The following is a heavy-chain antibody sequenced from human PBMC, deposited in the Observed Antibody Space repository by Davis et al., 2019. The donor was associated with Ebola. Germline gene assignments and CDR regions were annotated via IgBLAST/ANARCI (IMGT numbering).Heavy chain of an antibody. CDR2: IYSGGST. D-gene: IGHD1-26*01. J-gene: IGHJ6*02. CDR1: GFTFSNYS. CDR3: ASMGYYYYYGMDV. V-gene: IGHV3-53*04. Sequence: GESLKISCAASGFTFSNYSMHWFRQAPGKGLEWVSVIYSGGSTYYADSVKGRFTISRHNSKNTLYLQMNSLRAEDTAVYYCASMGYYYYYGMDVWGQGTTVTVSS.